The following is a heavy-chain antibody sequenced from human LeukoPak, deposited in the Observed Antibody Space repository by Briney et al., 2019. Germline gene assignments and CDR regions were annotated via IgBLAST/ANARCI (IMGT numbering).Heavy chain of an antibody. Sequence: PGGSLRLSCKVSGFTVSSNYMSWVRQAPGKGPEWVSIIHSVGDTFYADSVKGRFTISRDNSNNMVYLQMNSLTVEDTAVYYCARRGTGLDYWGQGTLVTVSS. V-gene: IGHV3-53*01. CDR1: GFTVSSNY. CDR2: IHSVGDT. D-gene: IGHD1-1*01. CDR3: ARRGTGLDY. J-gene: IGHJ4*02.